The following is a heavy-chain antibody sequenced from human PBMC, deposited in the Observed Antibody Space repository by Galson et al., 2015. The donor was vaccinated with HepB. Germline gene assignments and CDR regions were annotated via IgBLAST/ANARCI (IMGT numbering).Heavy chain of an antibody. Sequence: SVKVSCKASGYTFTSYDINWVRQATGQGLEWMGWMNPNSGNTGYAQKFQGRVTMTRNTSISTAYMELSSLRSEDTAVYYCARGWLGQWLVTHAFEYFQHWGQGTLVTVSS. CDR2: MNPNSGNT. CDR1: GYTFTSYD. J-gene: IGHJ1*01. V-gene: IGHV1-8*01. CDR3: ARGWLGQWLVTHAFEYFQH. D-gene: IGHD6-19*01.